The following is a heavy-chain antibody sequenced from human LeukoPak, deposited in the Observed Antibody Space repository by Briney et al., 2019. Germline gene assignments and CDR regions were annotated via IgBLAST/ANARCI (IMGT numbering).Heavy chain of an antibody. V-gene: IGHV4-4*02. CDR2: VFHSGST. CDR1: GGSFSSDNW. D-gene: IGHD6-19*01. CDR3: CHFPKYSSGWSDEDY. Sequence: SETLSLTCAVSGGSFSSDNWWSWVRQSPGKGLEWIGEVFHSGSTNYNPSFKSRVTISVDKSKRQFSQRLSSVTAADTAIYYCCHFPKYSSGWSDEDYWGQGTLVAVSP. J-gene: IGHJ4*02.